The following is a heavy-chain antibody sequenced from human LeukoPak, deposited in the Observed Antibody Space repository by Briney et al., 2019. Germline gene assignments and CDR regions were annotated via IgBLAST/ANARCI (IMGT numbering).Heavy chain of an antibody. CDR1: GGSISSHY. V-gene: IGHV4-59*11. CDR3: ARRKLVGASPFDY. D-gene: IGHD1-26*01. J-gene: IGHJ4*02. Sequence: SETLSLTCTVSGGSISSHYWSWIRQPPGKGLEWIGYIYYSGSTKYNPSLKRRVTISVDTSKNQFSLKLSSVTAADTAVYYCARRKLVGASPFDYWGQGTLVTVSS. CDR2: IYYSGST.